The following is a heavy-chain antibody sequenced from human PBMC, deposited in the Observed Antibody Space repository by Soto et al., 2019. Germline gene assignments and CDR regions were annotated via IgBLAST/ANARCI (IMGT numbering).Heavy chain of an antibody. J-gene: IGHJ4*02. CDR3: SRNLDSVHDY. V-gene: IGHV1-18*04. D-gene: IGHD1-1*01. Sequence: QVQLVQSGGEVKRPGASVKVSCKASGYPFTSYGISWVRQAPGQGLEWMGWINPYNGNTKYAQKFQGRVTMTTDTYTTTAYRELRSLSHDETAVYYCSRNLDSVHDYWGQGSLVTVSS. CDR1: GYPFTSYG. CDR2: INPYNGNT.